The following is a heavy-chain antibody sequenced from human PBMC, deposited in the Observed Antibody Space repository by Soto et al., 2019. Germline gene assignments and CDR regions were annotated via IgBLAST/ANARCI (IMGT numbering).Heavy chain of an antibody. Sequence: QITLKESGPTLVKPTQTLTLTCTFSGFSLSTDGVGVGWIRQPPGKALEWLALIWWNDDKRYNPPLGSRPTITKDPSKNQVVLTMANVGPVDTGTYYCAHTDSPGGQFYYMDVWGKGTTVTVSS. CDR1: GFSLSTDGVG. CDR3: AHTDSPGGQFYYMDV. CDR2: IWWNDDK. J-gene: IGHJ6*03. D-gene: IGHD2-21*01. V-gene: IGHV2-5*01.